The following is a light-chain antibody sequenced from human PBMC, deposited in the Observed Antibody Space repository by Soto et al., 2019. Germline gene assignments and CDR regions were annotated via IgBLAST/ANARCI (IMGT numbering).Light chain of an antibody. Sequence: DIQMTQSPSSLSASVGDRVTITCRASQDISNYLNWYQQKQGKAPKLLIYDASNLERGVPSRCSGTRSATHFTFAITSLQPEDVATYYCQQSDSLPITFGQGTRLEI. CDR2: DAS. V-gene: IGKV1-33*01. J-gene: IGKJ5*01. CDR1: QDISNY. CDR3: QQSDSLPIT.